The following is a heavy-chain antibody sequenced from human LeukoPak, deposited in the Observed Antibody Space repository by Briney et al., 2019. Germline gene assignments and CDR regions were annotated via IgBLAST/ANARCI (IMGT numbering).Heavy chain of an antibody. Sequence: GESLKISCKGSGYSFSTYWIGWVRQMPGKGLEWMGIIYPGDSDTRYSPSFQGQVTISADRSISTAYLQWSSLKASDSAMYYCARRIDGDYYVMDVWGQGTTVTVSS. J-gene: IGHJ6*02. D-gene: IGHD2-15*01. CDR1: GYSFSTYW. V-gene: IGHV5-51*01. CDR3: ARRIDGDYYVMDV. CDR2: IYPGDSDT.